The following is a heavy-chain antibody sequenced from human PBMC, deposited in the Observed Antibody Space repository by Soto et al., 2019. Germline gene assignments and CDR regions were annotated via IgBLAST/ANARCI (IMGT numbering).Heavy chain of an antibody. CDR3: ARGKRVRAYYYSGMDV. Sequence: SETLSLTCAVYGGSFSGYYWSWIRQPPGKGLEWIGEINHSGSTNYNPSLKSRVTISVDTSKNQFSLKLSSVTAADTAVYYCARGKRVRAYYYSGMDVWGQGTTVTVSS. D-gene: IGHD4-4*01. CDR1: GGSFSGYY. V-gene: IGHV4-34*01. J-gene: IGHJ6*02. CDR2: INHSGST.